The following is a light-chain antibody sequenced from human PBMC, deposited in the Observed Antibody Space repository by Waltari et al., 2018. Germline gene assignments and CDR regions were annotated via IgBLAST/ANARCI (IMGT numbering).Light chain of an antibody. V-gene: IGLV3-1*01. Sequence: SYELTQPPSVPVSPGQPASITCSGDQLGDKSACWYQQKPGQFPVLVIYQDSKRPSGIPERFSGSNSGNTATLTISGTQAMDEADYYCQAWDSSTGVFGTGTKVTVL. J-gene: IGLJ1*01. CDR2: QDS. CDR1: QLGDKS. CDR3: QAWDSSTGV.